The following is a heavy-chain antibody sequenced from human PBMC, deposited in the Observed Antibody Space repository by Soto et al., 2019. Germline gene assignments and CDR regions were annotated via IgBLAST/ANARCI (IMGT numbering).Heavy chain of an antibody. V-gene: IGHV3-30-3*01. D-gene: IGHD2-2*01. CDR2: ISYDGSNK. CDR3: ARARLETPALDY. CDR1: GFTFSIYA. J-gene: IGHJ4*02. Sequence: QVQLVESGGGVVQPGRSLRLSCAASGFTFSIYAMHWVRQAPGKGLEWVAVISYDGSNKYYADSVKGRFTISRDNSKNTRYLQRNSLRAEDTAVYYCARARLETPALDYWGQGTLVTVSS.